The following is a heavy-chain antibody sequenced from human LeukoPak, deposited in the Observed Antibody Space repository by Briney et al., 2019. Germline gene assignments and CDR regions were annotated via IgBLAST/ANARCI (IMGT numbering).Heavy chain of an antibody. CDR2: ISISGDST. D-gene: IGHD4-17*01. CDR3: AKEIRPNDY. Sequence: GGSLRLSCSASGFTVRRSGMSWVRQAPGKGLEWVSAISISGDSTYNADSVKGRFTISRDNSKNTLYLHMNSLRAEDTALYYCAKEIRPNDYWGQGTLVTVSS. CDR1: GFTVRRSG. J-gene: IGHJ4*02. V-gene: IGHV3-23*01.